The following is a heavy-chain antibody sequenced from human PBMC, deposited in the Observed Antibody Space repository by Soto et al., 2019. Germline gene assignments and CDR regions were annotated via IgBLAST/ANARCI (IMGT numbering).Heavy chain of an antibody. CDR2: IYHSGST. CDR3: ARGADYAGGYYYGMDV. Sequence: KPSETLSLTCAVSCGSISSGGYSWSWIRQPPGKGLEWIGYIYHSGSTYYNPSLKSRVTISVDRSKNQFSLKLSSVTAADTAVYYCARGADYAGGYYYGMDVWGQGTTVTVSS. D-gene: IGHD2-8*02. J-gene: IGHJ6*02. V-gene: IGHV4-30-2*01. CDR1: CGSISSGGYS.